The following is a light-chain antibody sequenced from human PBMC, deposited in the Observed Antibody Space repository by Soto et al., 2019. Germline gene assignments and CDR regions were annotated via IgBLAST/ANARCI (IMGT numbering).Light chain of an antibody. Sequence: VLTQPPSASGSPGQSVTISCTGTSSDVGGYNYVSWYQQHPGKAPKLMIYEVSKRPSGVPDRFSGSKSGNTASLTVSGLHAEDEADYYCNSYVGNNNFVFGTGTKVTVL. CDR1: SSDVGGYNY. CDR3: NSYVGNNNFV. V-gene: IGLV2-8*01. CDR2: EVS. J-gene: IGLJ1*01.